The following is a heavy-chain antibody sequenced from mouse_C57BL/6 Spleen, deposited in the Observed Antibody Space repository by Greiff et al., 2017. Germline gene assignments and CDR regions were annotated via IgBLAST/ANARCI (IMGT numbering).Heavy chain of an antibody. Sequence: QVQLQQPGAELVKPGASVKLSCKASGYTFTSYWMHWVKQRPGRGLEWIGRIDPNSGGTKYNEKFKSKATLTVDKPSSTAYMHLSSLTSEDSAVYLCARWDYDGFAYWGQGTLVTVSA. CDR3: ARWDYDGFAY. CDR2: IDPNSGGT. J-gene: IGHJ3*01. D-gene: IGHD2-4*01. V-gene: IGHV1-72*01. CDR1: GYTFTSYW.